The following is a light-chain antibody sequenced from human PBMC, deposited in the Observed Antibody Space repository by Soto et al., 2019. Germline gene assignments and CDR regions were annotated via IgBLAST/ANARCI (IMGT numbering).Light chain of an antibody. J-gene: IGKJ5*01. CDR3: HQRSTWPPIT. CDR1: QRVSRN. CDR2: GAS. V-gene: IGKV3-11*01. Sequence: EIVMTQSPATLSVSPGERATLSCRASQRVSRNLAWYQQKPGQAPGLLLYGASNRASGIPDRFAGSGSGTDFTLTISSLEPEDFAIYYCHQRSTWPPITFGQGTRLEI.